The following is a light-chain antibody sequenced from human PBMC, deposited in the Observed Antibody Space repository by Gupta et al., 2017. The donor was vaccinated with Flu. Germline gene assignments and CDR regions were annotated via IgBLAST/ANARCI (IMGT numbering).Light chain of an antibody. CDR1: QSVLYSSNNNNY. V-gene: IGKV4-1*01. J-gene: IGKJ3*01. CDR3: QQYESTPIT. Sequence: DIVMTQSPDSLAVSLGERATINCKSSQSVLYSSNNNNYVAWYQQKPGQPPKLLIYWASTRESGVPDRFSGSGSGTDFTLTISSLQAEDVAVYYCQQYESTPITFGHGTKVDIK. CDR2: WAS.